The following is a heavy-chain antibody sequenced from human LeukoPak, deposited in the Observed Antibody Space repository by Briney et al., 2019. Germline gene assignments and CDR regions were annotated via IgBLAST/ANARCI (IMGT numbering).Heavy chain of an antibody. CDR1: GYTFTGYY. CDR3: ARDSDAAYNWNYSPSGY. Sequence: ASVKVSCKASGYTFTGYYMHWVRQAPGQGLGWMGWINPNSGGTNYAQKFQGRVTMTRDTSISTAYMELSRLRSDDTAVYYCARDSDAAYNWNYSPSGYWGQGTLVTVSS. D-gene: IGHD1-7*01. V-gene: IGHV1-2*02. J-gene: IGHJ4*02. CDR2: INPNSGGT.